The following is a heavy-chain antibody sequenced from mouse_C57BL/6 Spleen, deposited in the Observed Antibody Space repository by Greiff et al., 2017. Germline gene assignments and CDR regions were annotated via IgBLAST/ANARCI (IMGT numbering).Heavy chain of an antibody. CDR3: ARSSSYTFGY. Sequence: QVQLQQSGPELVKPGASVKISCKASGYAFSSSWMNWVKQRPGKGLEWIGRIYPGDGDTNYNGKFKGKATLTADKSSSTAYMQLSSLTSEDSAVYFCARSSSYTFGYWGQGTTLTVSS. CDR2: IYPGDGDT. CDR1: GYAFSSSW. V-gene: IGHV1-82*01. D-gene: IGHD1-1*01. J-gene: IGHJ2*01.